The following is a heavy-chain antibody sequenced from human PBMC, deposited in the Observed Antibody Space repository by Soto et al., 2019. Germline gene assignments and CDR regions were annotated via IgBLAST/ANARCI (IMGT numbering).Heavy chain of an antibody. V-gene: IGHV4-34*01. CDR1: GGSFSGYY. CDR2: IHHSGST. J-gene: IGHJ4*02. CDR3: ARGENWNYGTFDY. D-gene: IGHD1-7*01. Sequence: SETLSLTCAVYGGSFSGYYWSWICQPPGKGLEWIGEIHHSGSTNYNPSLKSRVTISVDTSKNQFSLKLSSVTAADTAVYYCARGENWNYGTFDYWGQGTLVTVSS.